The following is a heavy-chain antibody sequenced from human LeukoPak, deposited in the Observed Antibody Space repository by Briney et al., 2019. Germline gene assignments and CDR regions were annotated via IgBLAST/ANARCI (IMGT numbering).Heavy chain of an antibody. Sequence: ASVKVSCKASGYTFTSYGISWVRQAPGEGLEGMGWISAYNGNTNYAQKLQGRVTMTTDTSTSTAYMELRSLRSDDTAVYYCARSIAAAGLIDYWGQGTLVTVSS. V-gene: IGHV1-18*04. CDR2: ISAYNGNT. J-gene: IGHJ4*02. CDR1: GYTFTSYG. CDR3: ARSIAAAGLIDY. D-gene: IGHD6-13*01.